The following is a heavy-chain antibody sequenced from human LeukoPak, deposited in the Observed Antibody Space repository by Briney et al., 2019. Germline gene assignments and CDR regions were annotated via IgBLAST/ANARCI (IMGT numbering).Heavy chain of an antibody. D-gene: IGHD3-10*01. Sequence: GGSPRLSCAASGFTFSSYGMRWVREAPRKGLGWVSVIWYEGSNKYYADSVKGRFTISRDNSKNTLYLQMNSLRAEDTAVYYCARDRNYGSGFIDYWGQGALVTVSS. CDR2: IWYEGSNK. J-gene: IGHJ4*02. CDR3: ARDRNYGSGFIDY. CDR1: GFTFSSYG. V-gene: IGHV3-33*01.